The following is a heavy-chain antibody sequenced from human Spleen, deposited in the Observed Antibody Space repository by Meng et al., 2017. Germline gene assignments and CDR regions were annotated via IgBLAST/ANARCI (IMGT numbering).Heavy chain of an antibody. J-gene: IGHJ4*02. D-gene: IGHD6-19*01. CDR1: GYTYTHYQ. CDR3: VKHSSDWSLDS. CDR2: IHPSGNA. V-gene: IGHV1-18*01. Sequence: QVQLVQSGAEVKKPGASVKVSCKASGYTYTHYQMDWVRQVPGQGLEWMGWIHPSGNANYAQKFQGRVTMTTDTSTTTAYMELRSLRSDDSALYYCVKHSSDWSLDSWGQGTLVTVSS.